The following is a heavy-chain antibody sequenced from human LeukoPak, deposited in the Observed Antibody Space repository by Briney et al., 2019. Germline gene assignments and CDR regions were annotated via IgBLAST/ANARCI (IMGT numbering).Heavy chain of an antibody. J-gene: IGHJ4*02. Sequence: GAPRLSCAASGFTFSTYSMNWGRQAPGEGVGWVSYISTTTSAIYYADSVKGRFTVSRDNAKSSLYLQMNSLRADDTAVYYCARAPYGERGGSDYWGQGTLVTVSS. V-gene: IGHV3-48*01. D-gene: IGHD4-17*01. CDR1: GFTFSTYS. CDR2: ISTTTSAI. CDR3: ARAPYGERGGSDY.